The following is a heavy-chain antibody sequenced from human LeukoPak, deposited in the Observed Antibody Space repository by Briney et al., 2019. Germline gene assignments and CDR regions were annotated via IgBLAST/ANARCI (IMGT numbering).Heavy chain of an antibody. CDR3: ARTGFYGSGSYTAFDI. D-gene: IGHD3-10*01. V-gene: IGHV1-18*04. CDR2: ISANNGYT. Sequence: ASVKVSCKPSGYTFTSYGINWVRQAPGQGLEWMGWISANNGYTNYAQKFQGRVSMTTDTSTSTAYVELSSRRSDDTAMYYWARTGFYGSGSYTAFDIWGQGTMGTVSS. CDR1: GYTFTSYG. J-gene: IGHJ3*02.